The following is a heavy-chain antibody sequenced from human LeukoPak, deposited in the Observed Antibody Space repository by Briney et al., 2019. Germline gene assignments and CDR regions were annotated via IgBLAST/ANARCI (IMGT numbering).Heavy chain of an antibody. CDR1: GASITNSY. V-gene: IGHV4-59*08. CDR3: DRPNSLAPAHSYWYHPLDV. CDR2: IHYSGST. D-gene: IGHD2-8*02. J-gene: IGHJ6*02. Sequence: SETLSLTCAVSGASITNSYWSWIRQPPEKGLEYIGYIHYSGSTDYNPSLKSRVTISLDTSKSQFSLKLTSVIAADSSVTAADRPNSLAPAHSYWYHPLDVWGQGTTVTVS.